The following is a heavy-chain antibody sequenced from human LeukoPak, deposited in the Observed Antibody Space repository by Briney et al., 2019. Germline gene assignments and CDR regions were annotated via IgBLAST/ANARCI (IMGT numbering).Heavy chain of an antibody. CDR2: IKQDESVK. CDR3: ARDKIEGPTKLDY. J-gene: IGHJ4*02. D-gene: IGHD1-1*01. Sequence: GGSLRLSCAASGFTFSSYWMSWVRQAPGKGLEWVANIKQDESVKYYVDSLKGRFTISRDNAKNSLYLQMNSLRAEDTAAYYCARDKIEGPTKLDYWGQGILVTVSS. CDR1: GFTFSSYW. V-gene: IGHV3-7*01.